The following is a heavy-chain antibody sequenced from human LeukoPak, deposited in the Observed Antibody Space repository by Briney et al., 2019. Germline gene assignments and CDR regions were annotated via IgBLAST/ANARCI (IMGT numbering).Heavy chain of an antibody. V-gene: IGHV5-51*01. J-gene: IGHJ6*03. D-gene: IGHD6-25*01. Sequence: GESLKISCKGSGYTFTAYWIAWVRQMPGKGLEWVGSIYPGDSNSRYSPSFQGQVTISADKSISTAYLQWSSLKASDSAMYYCARQGYTSGGYYYYMDVWGKGTTVTVSS. CDR2: IYPGDSNS. CDR3: ARQGYTSGGYYYYMDV. CDR1: GYTFTAYW.